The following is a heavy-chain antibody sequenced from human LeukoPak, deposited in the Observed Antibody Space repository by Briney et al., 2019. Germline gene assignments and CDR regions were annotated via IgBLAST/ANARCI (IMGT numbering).Heavy chain of an antibody. CDR1: GCTFSSHS. Sequence: PGGSLTLSCAASGCTFSSHSMNWVRQAPRKGLEWVSSISISSSYIYYADSVKGRFTISRDNAKNSLYLQMNSLRAEDTAVYYCARYYYDSSGYPAFDIWGQGTLVTVSS. CDR2: ISISSSYI. CDR3: ARYYYDSSGYPAFDI. D-gene: IGHD3-22*01. J-gene: IGHJ3*02. V-gene: IGHV3-21*01.